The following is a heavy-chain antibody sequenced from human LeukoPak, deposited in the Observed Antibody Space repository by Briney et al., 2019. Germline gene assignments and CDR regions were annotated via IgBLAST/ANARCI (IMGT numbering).Heavy chain of an antibody. CDR1: RFTFSTYA. J-gene: IGHJ5*02. D-gene: IGHD3-22*01. CDR3: ARDLPSHYDSSPYNYFDP. V-gene: IGHV3-30-3*01. Sequence: PGGSLRLSCAASRFTFSTYAVHWVRQAPGKGLEWVSVISYDGSEKYYSDSVKGRFTISRDNSKNTLYLQMNSLRAEDTAVYYCARDLPSHYDSSPYNYFDPWGQGTLVTVSS. CDR2: ISYDGSEK.